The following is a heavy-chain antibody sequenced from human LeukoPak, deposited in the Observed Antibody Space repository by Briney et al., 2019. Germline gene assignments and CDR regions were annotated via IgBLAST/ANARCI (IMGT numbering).Heavy chain of an antibody. Sequence: SETLSLTCTVSGGSISSSTYYWGWIRQPPGKGLEWIGSIYYSGNTYYNPSLKSRVTISVDTSKNQFSLRLSSVTAADTAAYYCARVGQLAFDYWGQGTLVTVSS. CDR2: IYYSGNT. D-gene: IGHD6-13*01. CDR3: ARVGQLAFDY. V-gene: IGHV4-39*07. J-gene: IGHJ4*02. CDR1: GGSISSSTYY.